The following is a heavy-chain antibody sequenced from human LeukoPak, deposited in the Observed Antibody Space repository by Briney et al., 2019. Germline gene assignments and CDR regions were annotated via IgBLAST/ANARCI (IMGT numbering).Heavy chain of an antibody. CDR3: AKDSGSQNTDFDY. Sequence: GRSLRLSCAASGFTFDDYAMHWVRQAPGKGLEWVSGISWNSGSIGYADSVKGRFTISRDNAKNSLYLQMNSLRAEDTALYYCAKDSGSQNTDFDYWGQGTLSPSPQ. D-gene: IGHD1-26*01. V-gene: IGHV3-9*01. CDR1: GFTFDDYA. J-gene: IGHJ4*02. CDR2: ISWNSGSI.